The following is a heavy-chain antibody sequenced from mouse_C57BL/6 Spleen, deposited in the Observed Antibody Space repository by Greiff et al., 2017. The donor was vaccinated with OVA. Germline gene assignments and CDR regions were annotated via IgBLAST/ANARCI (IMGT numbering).Heavy chain of an antibody. V-gene: IGHV1-64*01. D-gene: IGHD2-3*01. Sequence: QVQLQQPGAELVKPGASVKLSCKASGYTFTSYWMHWVKQRPGQGLEWIGMIHPNSGSTNYNEKFKSKATLTVDKSSSTTYMQLSSLTSEDSAVYDCARFYEGYYPWFAYWGQGTLVTVSA. J-gene: IGHJ3*01. CDR2: IHPNSGST. CDR1: GYTFTSYW. CDR3: ARFYEGYYPWFAY.